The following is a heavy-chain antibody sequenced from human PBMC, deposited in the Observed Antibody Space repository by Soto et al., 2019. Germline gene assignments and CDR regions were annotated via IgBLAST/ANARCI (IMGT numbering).Heavy chain of an antibody. J-gene: IGHJ4*01. Sequence: GGSLRLSCAASGFTFISYAMSWVRQAPGKGPEWVSAISGSGGSTYYADSVKGRFTISRDNSKNTLYLQMNSLRAEDTAVYYCAKAGYCRGVSCYFFDYWGQGTLVTVSS. CDR1: GFTFISYA. CDR2: ISGSGGST. CDR3: AKAGYCRGVSCYFFDY. D-gene: IGHD2-15*01. V-gene: IGHV3-23*01.